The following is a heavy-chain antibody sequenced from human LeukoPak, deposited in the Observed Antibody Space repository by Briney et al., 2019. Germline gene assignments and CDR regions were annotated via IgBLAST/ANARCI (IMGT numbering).Heavy chain of an antibody. CDR2: IYHSGST. Sequence: SETLSLTCTVSGGSISSYYWSWIRQPPGKGLEWIGYIYHSGSTKYNPSLKSRVTISVDTSKNQFSLRLSSVTAADTAVYYCARLSSHYGDYKVDPWGQGTLVTVSS. D-gene: IGHD4-17*01. J-gene: IGHJ5*02. V-gene: IGHV4-59*01. CDR3: ARLSSHYGDYKVDP. CDR1: GGSISSYY.